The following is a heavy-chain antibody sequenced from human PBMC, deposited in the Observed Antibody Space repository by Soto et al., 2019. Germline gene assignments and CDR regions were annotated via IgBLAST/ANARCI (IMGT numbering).Heavy chain of an antibody. CDR2: INPETGGT. CDR1: GYTFTGYY. J-gene: IGHJ6*02. D-gene: IGHD2-2*01. V-gene: IGHV1-2*02. CDR3: ARERYQVISDGMDV. Sequence: ASVKVSCKASGYTFTGYYVHWVREAPGQGLEWMGWINPETGGTSYAQKFQGRVTLSRDTSINTAYLELSRLRFNDAAVYFCARERYQVISDGMDVWGQGTMVTVS.